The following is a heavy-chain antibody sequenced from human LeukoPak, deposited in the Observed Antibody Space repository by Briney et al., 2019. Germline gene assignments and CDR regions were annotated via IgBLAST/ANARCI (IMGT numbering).Heavy chain of an antibody. D-gene: IGHD3-3*01. J-gene: IGHJ4*02. CDR1: GFSFSTSW. V-gene: IGHV3-15*01. CDR3: STVVTIFGVIYSA. Sequence: GGSLRLSCVASGFSFSTSWMTWVRQAPGKGLEWVGRVKSKTDGGTTDYAAPVKGRFTISRDDSKNTLDLQMNSLKTEDTAVYYCSTVVTIFGVIYSAWGQGTLVTVSS. CDR2: VKSKTDGGTT.